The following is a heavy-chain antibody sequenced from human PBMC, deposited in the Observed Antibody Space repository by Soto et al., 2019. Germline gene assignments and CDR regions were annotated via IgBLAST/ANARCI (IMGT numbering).Heavy chain of an antibody. CDR2: ISGSGEIT. J-gene: IGHJ5*02. CDR3: AKNSGWFNT. CDR1: GFPFSSTD. D-gene: IGHD3-10*01. Sequence: HLLQSGGGLIQPGGSLTLSCAASGFPFSSTDMTWVRQAPGKGLEWVSTISGSGEITYYADSVKGRFTISRDNSMNTVYLRMNSLRADDTALHYCAKNSGWFNTWGQGALVTVSS. V-gene: IGHV3-23*01.